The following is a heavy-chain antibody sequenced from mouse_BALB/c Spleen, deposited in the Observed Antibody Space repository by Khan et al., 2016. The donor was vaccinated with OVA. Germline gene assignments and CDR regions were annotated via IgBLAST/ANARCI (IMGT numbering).Heavy chain of an antibody. V-gene: IGHV1-26*01. CDR3: ARGYDFFAY. CDR2: VNPNNGNT. D-gene: IGHD2-14*01. Sequence: VQLQQSGPDLVKPGASVKMSCKASGYSFTGYYMNWVKQSHGKSLECIGRVNPNNGNTNYNQKFRGKAILIVDTSSSTAYMELSSRTSDDSSVYYCARGYDFFAYWGQGTLVTVSA. J-gene: IGHJ3*01. CDR1: GYSFTGYY.